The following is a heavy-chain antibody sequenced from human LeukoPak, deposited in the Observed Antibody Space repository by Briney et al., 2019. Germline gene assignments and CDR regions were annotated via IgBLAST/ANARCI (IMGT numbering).Heavy chain of an antibody. CDR3: ASQATDDY. J-gene: IGHJ4*02. CDR1: GYTFTNYY. D-gene: IGHD1-1*01. CDR2: IIPILGIA. V-gene: IGHV1-69*02. Sequence: ASVKVSCKASGYTFTNYYMHWVRQAPGQGLEWMGRIIPILGIANYAQKFQGRVTITADKSTSTAYMELSSLRSEDTAVYYCASQATDDYWGQGTLVTVSS.